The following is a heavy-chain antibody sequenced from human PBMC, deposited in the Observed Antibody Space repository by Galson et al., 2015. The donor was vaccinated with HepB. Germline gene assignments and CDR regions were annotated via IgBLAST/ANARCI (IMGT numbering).Heavy chain of an antibody. J-gene: IGHJ4*02. CDR3: AKELGGEWELDYFDY. D-gene: IGHD1-26*01. Sequence: SLRLSCAASGFTFSSYGMHWVRQAPGKGLEWVAVISYDGSNKYYADSVKGRFTISRDNSKNTLYLQMNSLRAEDTAVYYCAKELGGEWELDYFDYWGQGTLVTVSS. V-gene: IGHV3-30*18. CDR2: ISYDGSNK. CDR1: GFTFSSYG.